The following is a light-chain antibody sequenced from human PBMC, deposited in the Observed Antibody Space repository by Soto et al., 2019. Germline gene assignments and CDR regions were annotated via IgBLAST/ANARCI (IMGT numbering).Light chain of an antibody. J-gene: IGKJ1*01. V-gene: IGKV1-5*03. CDR3: QEYNSYSGT. CDR1: QTISSW. Sequence: DIQMTQSPSTLSVSVGDRVTITCLASQTISSWLAWYQQKPGKAPKLLIYKASTLKSGVPSRFSGSGSGTEFTLSISSLQPDDFAIYYCQEYNSYSGTFGPGTKVDIK. CDR2: KAS.